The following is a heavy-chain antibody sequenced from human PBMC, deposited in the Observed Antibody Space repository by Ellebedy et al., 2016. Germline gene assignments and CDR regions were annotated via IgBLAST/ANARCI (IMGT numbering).Heavy chain of an antibody. V-gene: IGHV4-39*07. CDR3: ARGGITNGDYSYYFDY. J-gene: IGHJ4*02. CDR2: IYYSGST. CDR1: GGSISSSSYY. Sequence: GSLRLSXTVSGGSISSSSYYWGWIRQPPGKGLEWIGSIYYSGSTYYNPSLKSRVTISVDTSKNQFSLKLSSVTAADTAVYYCARGGITNGDYSYYFDYWGQGTLVTVSS. D-gene: IGHD4-17*01.